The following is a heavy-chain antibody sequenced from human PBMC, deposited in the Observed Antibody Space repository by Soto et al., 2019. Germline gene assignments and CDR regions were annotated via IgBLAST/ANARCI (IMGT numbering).Heavy chain of an antibody. V-gene: IGHV3-7*03. J-gene: IGHJ4*02. D-gene: IGHD6-6*01. Sequence: PGGSLRLSXAASGFTFNNYWMSWVRQAPGKGLEWLANINQDGSIKYYVDSVKGRLTISRDNTKNSPYLQMNSLRVEDTAVYYCARIGYSSSSFDYWGQGTLVTVSS. CDR2: INQDGSIK. CDR3: ARIGYSSSSFDY. CDR1: GFTFNNYW.